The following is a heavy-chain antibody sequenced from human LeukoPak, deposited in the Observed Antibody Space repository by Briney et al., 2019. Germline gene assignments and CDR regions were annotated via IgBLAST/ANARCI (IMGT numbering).Heavy chain of an antibody. CDR3: ARDTAGMDV. Sequence: GGSLRLSCAASGFTFSSYWMSRVRQAPGKGLEWVAKVNQDGSEKYYVDSVKGRFAISRDNAKNSLYLQMNSLRAEDTAVYYCARDTAGMDVWGQGTTVTVSS. CDR1: GFTFSSYW. J-gene: IGHJ6*02. CDR2: VNQDGSEK. V-gene: IGHV3-7*01. D-gene: IGHD4-17*01.